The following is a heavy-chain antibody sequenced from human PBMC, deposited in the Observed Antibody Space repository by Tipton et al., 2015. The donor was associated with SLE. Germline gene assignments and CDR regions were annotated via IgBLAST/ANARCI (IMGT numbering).Heavy chain of an antibody. CDR1: GFTFSNHG. Sequence: SLRLSCEASGFTFSNHGMHWVRQAPGKGLEWVSYISSSGSTIYYADSVKGRFTISRDNAKNSLYLQMNSLRAEDTAVYYCAREGGKQLVRLLDYWGQGTLVTVSS. D-gene: IGHD6-6*01. CDR2: ISSSGSTI. V-gene: IGHV3-48*04. J-gene: IGHJ4*02. CDR3: AREGGKQLVRLLDY.